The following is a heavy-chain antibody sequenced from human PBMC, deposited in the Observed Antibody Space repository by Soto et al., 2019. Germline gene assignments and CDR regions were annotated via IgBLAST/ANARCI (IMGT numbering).Heavy chain of an antibody. CDR3: ARDVDCSGGSCYYYFDY. CDR2: TYYRSKWYN. Sequence: PSQTLSLTCAISGDSVSSNSAAWNWIRQSPSRGLEWLGRTYYRSKWYNDYAVSVESRITINPDTPKNQFSLQLNSVTPEDTAVYYCARDVDCSGGSCYYYFDYWGQGTLVTVSS. V-gene: IGHV6-1*01. D-gene: IGHD2-15*01. CDR1: GDSVSSNSAA. J-gene: IGHJ4*02.